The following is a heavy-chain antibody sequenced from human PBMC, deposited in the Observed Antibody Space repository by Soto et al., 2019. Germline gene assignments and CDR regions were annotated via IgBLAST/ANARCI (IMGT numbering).Heavy chain of an antibody. V-gene: IGHV3-11*06. CDR2: SSNSGTYT. D-gene: IGHD3-10*02. CDR1: GFTFSDYY. J-gene: IGHJ4*02. CDR3: ARSGDNYNVLDY. Sequence: PGGSLRLSCVGSGFTFSDYYMSWVRQAPGKGLGWLSYSSNSGTYTKYAGSVKGRFSISRDNAKNSLHLQINSLRGEDTAVYYCARSGDNYNVLDYWGQGTPVTAPQ.